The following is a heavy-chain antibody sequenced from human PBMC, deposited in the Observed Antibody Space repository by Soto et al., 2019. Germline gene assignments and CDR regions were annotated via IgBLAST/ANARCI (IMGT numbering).Heavy chain of an antibody. D-gene: IGHD3-3*01. CDR2: ISGSGGST. CDR1: GFTFSSYA. Sequence: EVQLLESGGGLVQPGGSLRLSCAASGFTFSSYAMSWVRQAPGKGLEWVSAISGSGGSTYYADSVKGRFTISRDNSKTQLYLKINDLGAEDPAVFYCGNLLDFWSGYSIPGGGGGYWGQGTLVTVSS. J-gene: IGHJ4*02. CDR3: GNLLDFWSGYSIPGGGGGY. V-gene: IGHV3-23*01.